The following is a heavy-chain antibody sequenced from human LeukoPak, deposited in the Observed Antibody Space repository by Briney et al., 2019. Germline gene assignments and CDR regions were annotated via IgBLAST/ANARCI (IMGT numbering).Heavy chain of an antibody. CDR1: GGSISSYY. CDR2: IYYSGST. J-gene: IGHJ4*02. CDR3: ARGFAVAGRYDY. V-gene: IGHV4-39*01. D-gene: IGHD6-19*01. Sequence: SGTLSLTCNVSGGSISSYYWAWIRQPPGKGLDWIGTIYYSGSTFYNPSLKSRLTISVDTSKNQFSLKLRSVTAADTALYYCARGFAVAGRYDYWGQGTLVTVSS.